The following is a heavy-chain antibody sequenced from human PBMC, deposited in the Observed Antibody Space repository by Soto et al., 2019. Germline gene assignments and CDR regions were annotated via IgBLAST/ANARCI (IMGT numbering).Heavy chain of an antibody. D-gene: IGHD6-13*01. CDR3: AKDTGAASAGTFFGFDV. J-gene: IGHJ3*01. V-gene: IGHV3-9*01. Sequence: GGSLRLSCAASVXTXXXXAMHWVRQAPGKGLEWVSGISWKSGTKGDADSVKGRFTISRDNAKNSRYLLMNSLRPEDTALYYCAKDTGAASAGTFFGFDVWGQGTMVTLAS. CDR1: VXTXXXXA. CDR2: ISWKSGTK.